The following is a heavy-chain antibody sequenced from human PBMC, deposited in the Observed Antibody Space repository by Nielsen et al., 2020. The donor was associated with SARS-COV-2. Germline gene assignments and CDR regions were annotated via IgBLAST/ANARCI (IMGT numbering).Heavy chain of an antibody. CDR3: AIITYYDYVWGGPSDAFDI. D-gene: IGHD3-16*01. CDR2: IIPILGIA. J-gene: IGHJ3*02. CDR1: GYTFTGYY. Sequence: SLKVSCKASGYTFTGYYMHWVRQAPGQGLEWMGRIIPILGIANYAQKFQGRVTITADKSTSTAYMELSSLRSEDTAVYYCAIITYYDYVWGGPSDAFDIWGQGTMVTVSS. V-gene: IGHV1-69*02.